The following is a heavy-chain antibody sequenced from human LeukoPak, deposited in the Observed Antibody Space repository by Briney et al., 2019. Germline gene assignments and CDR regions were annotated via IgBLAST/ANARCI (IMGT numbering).Heavy chain of an antibody. CDR2: ISYDGSNK. V-gene: IGHV3-30*18. CDR1: GFTFSSYG. CDR3: ANVGYGLGSYFPLDY. Sequence: PGGSLRLSRAASGFTFSSYGMHWVRQAPGKGLEWVAVISYDGSNKYYADSVKGRFTISRDNSKDTLYLQMNSLRAEDTAVYYCANVGYGLGSYFPLDYWGQGTLVTVSS. D-gene: IGHD3-10*01. J-gene: IGHJ4*02.